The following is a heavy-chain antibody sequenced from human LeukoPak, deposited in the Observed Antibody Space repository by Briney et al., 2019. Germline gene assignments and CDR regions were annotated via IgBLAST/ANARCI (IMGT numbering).Heavy chain of an antibody. CDR2: ISAYNANT. J-gene: IGHJ4*02. V-gene: IGHV1-18*01. D-gene: IGHD3-22*01. CDR1: GGTFSSYA. CDR3: ARGPHERSGYPDD. Sequence: ASVKVSCKASGGTFSSYAISWVRQAPGQGLEWMGWISAYNANTNYAQKFQGRVTMTTDTSTSTAYMELRSLRSDDTAVYYCARGPHERSGYPDDWGQGTLVTVSS.